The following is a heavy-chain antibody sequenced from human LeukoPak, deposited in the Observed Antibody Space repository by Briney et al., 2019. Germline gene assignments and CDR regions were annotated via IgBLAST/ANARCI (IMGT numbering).Heavy chain of an antibody. D-gene: IGHD5-18*01. Sequence: SGTLSLTCTVSGGSISSYYWSWIRQPPGKGLEWIGYIYYSGSTNYNPSLKSRVTISVDTSKNQFSLKLSSVTAADTAVYYCARTRIQLWLRGYYFDYWGQGTLVTVSS. CDR1: GGSISSYY. V-gene: IGHV4-59*01. CDR2: IYYSGST. CDR3: ARTRIQLWLRGYYFDY. J-gene: IGHJ4*02.